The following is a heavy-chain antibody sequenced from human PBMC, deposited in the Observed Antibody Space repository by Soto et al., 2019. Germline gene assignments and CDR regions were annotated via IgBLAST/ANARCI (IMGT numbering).Heavy chain of an antibody. CDR2: ISGTSETI. J-gene: IGHJ4*02. Sequence: DVQLVESGGGLVKPVGSLRLSCAASGFNFHTYTMTWVRQAPGKGLEWVSYISGTSETIFYADSVKGRFTIARDNAKTSLDLQLNSLRDEETAVYYCATGYCRRDNCHFTHWGQGTLVTVSS. D-gene: IGHD2-2*03. V-gene: IGHV3-48*02. CDR1: GFNFHTYT. CDR3: ATGYCRRDNCHFTH.